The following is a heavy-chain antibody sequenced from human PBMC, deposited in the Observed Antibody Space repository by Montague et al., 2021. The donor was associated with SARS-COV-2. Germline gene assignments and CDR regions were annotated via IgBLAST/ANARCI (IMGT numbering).Heavy chain of an antibody. CDR1: GGPFSGYY. Sequence: SETLSLTCAVYGGPFSGYYWTWIRQSPRKGLEWIGEINHSGSTNYNPSLKSRVTISVDTSKSQFSLKLSSVTAADTAVYYCACGEITTRGLIYYYGMDVWGQGTTVTVSS. J-gene: IGHJ6*02. D-gene: IGHD4-11*01. CDR2: INHSGST. V-gene: IGHV4-34*01. CDR3: ACGEITTRGLIYYYGMDV.